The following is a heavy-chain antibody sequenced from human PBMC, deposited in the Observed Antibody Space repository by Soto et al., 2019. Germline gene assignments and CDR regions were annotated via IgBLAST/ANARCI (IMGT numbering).Heavy chain of an antibody. J-gene: IGHJ1*01. Sequence: HLAQSGPEVKRPGASVKISCKASGFIFTDWFMHWVRQAPEQGPEWMGIINTSGGNSIYSQKFQDRVTMTRDTSTSTLYVELSSLTSADTAVYYCAKEGAIPGEVDAWGQGTLVTVSS. D-gene: IGHD2-21*01. CDR3: AKEGAIPGEVDA. V-gene: IGHV1-46*01. CDR1: GFIFTDWF. CDR2: INTSGGNS.